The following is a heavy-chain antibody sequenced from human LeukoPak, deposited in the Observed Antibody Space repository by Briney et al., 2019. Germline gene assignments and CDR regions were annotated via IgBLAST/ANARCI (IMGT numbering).Heavy chain of an antibody. CDR1: GYTFTSSG. D-gene: IGHD6-19*01. J-gene: IGHJ4*02. Sequence: ASVKVSCKTSGYTFTSSGITWVRQAPGQGLEWMGWISTYNGYSKYAQNLQGRVTMTADTYTSTAYMELSSLRSDDSAVYYCAKHSSGGYSDYWGQGTLVTVSS. CDR2: ISTYNGYS. V-gene: IGHV1-18*01. CDR3: AKHSSGGYSDY.